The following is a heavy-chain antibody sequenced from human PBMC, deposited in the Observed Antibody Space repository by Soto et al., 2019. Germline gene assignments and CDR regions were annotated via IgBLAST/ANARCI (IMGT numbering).Heavy chain of an antibody. CDR1: GFTFSSYA. Sequence: GGSLRLSCAASGFTFSSYAMSWVRKAPGKGLEWPSAISGSRGSTYYADSLKGRFTISRDNSKNTLYLQMNSLRAEDTALYYCAKDGIAVARTFDYSGQGTLVTVPS. D-gene: IGHD6-19*01. CDR2: ISGSRGST. CDR3: AKDGIAVARTFDY. V-gene: IGHV3-23*01. J-gene: IGHJ4*02.